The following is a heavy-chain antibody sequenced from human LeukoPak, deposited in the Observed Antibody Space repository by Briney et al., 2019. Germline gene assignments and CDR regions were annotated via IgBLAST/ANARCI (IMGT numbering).Heavy chain of an antibody. CDR1: GGSFSGYY. Sequence: PSETLSLTCAVYGGSFSGYYWSWIRQPPGKGLEWIGEINHSGSTDYNPSLKSRVTISVDTSKNQFSLKLSSVTAADTAVYYCARYWYYYDSSGHYGAFDIWGQGTMVTVSS. CDR2: INHSGST. D-gene: IGHD3-22*01. CDR3: ARYWYYYDSSGHYGAFDI. V-gene: IGHV4-34*01. J-gene: IGHJ3*02.